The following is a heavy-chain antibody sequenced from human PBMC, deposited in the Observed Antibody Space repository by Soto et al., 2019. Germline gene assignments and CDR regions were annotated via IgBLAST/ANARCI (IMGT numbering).Heavy chain of an antibody. D-gene: IGHD3-10*01. CDR1: GFTFSSYG. CDR3: ASYYYGSGSYYKNAFDI. J-gene: IGHJ3*02. Sequence: GGSLRLSCAASGFTFSSYGMHWVRQAPGKGLEWVAVIWYDGSNKYYADSAKGRFTISRDNSKNALYLQMNSLRAEDTAVYYCASYYYGSGSYYKNAFDIWGQGTMVTVSS. V-gene: IGHV3-33*01. CDR2: IWYDGSNK.